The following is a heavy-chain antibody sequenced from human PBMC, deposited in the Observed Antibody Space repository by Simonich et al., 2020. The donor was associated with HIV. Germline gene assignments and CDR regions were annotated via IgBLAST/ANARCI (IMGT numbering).Heavy chain of an antibody. CDR2: VNYSGST. J-gene: IGHJ5*02. CDR3: ARHMCSVISCSEGFNWFDP. D-gene: IGHD2-2*01. V-gene: IGHV4-34*01. Sequence: QVHLQQWGAGLLKPSETLSLTCAVYVGSLSIYHWSWIRQPPGKGLEGIGEVNYSGSTSYNPSLKSRVIISVDTSKNHFSLKLSSVTAADTAVYYCARHMCSVISCSEGFNWFDPWGKGTLVTVSS. CDR1: VGSLSIYH.